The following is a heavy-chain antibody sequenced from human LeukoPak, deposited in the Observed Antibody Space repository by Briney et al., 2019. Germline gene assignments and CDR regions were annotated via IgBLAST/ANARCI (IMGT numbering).Heavy chain of an antibody. V-gene: IGHV3-23*01. J-gene: IGHJ4*01. D-gene: IGHD6-19*01. CDR3: AKGPRPDISVAHTLER. Sequence: GGSLILSCAASGFTFNNYAMTWVRPAPGRGLEWVSTISRRGDSTYDADSVRGRFTTSRDNSQNSLYLQMNSLRAEDTAVYYCAKGPRPDISVAHTLERWGQGTLVTVSS. CDR2: ISRRGDST. CDR1: GFTFNNYA.